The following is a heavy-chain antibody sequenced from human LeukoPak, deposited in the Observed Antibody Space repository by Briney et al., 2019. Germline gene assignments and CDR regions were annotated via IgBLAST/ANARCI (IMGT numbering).Heavy chain of an antibody. CDR3: ARADLYCSGGSCYFLSSYYYYYGMDV. V-gene: IGHV1-2*02. Sequence: ASVKVSCKASGYTFTGYYMHWVRQAPGQGLEWMGWINPNSGGTNYAQKFQGRVTMTRDTSISTAYMELSRLRSDDTAVYYCARADLYCSGGSCYFLSSYYYYYGMDVWGQGTTVTVSS. D-gene: IGHD2-15*01. J-gene: IGHJ6*02. CDR2: INPNSGGT. CDR1: GYTFTGYY.